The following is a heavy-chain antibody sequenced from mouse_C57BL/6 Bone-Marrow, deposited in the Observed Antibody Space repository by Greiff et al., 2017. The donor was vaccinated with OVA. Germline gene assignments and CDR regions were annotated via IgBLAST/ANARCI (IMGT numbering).Heavy chain of an antibody. CDR3: ARGSSTIKRMAMDY. J-gene: IGHJ4*01. D-gene: IGHD2-1*01. V-gene: IGHV1-53*01. CDR1: GYTFTSYW. Sequence: VQLQQPGTELVKPGASVKLSCQASGYTFTSYWMHWVKQRPGQGLEWIGNINPSNGGTNYNEKFKSQATLTVDKSSSTAYMQLSSLTSEDSAVYYCARGSSTIKRMAMDYWGQGTSVTVSS. CDR2: INPSNGGT.